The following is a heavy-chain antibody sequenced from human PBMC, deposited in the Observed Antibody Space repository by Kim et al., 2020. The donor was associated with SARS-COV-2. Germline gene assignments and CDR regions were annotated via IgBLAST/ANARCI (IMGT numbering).Heavy chain of an antibody. CDR3: ARGSEGAFDI. V-gene: IGHV1-8*01. J-gene: IGHJ3*02. Sequence: GTPGYEQKDQGRVPMTRNTSMATAYMELSSLRSDDTAVYYCARGSEGAFDIWGQGTVVTVSS. CDR2: GTP.